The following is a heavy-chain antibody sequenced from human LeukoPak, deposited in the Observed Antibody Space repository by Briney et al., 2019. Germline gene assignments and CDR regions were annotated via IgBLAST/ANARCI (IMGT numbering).Heavy chain of an antibody. J-gene: IGHJ3*02. V-gene: IGHV3-21*01. Sequence: PGGSLRLSCAASGFTFSSYSMNWVRQAPGKGLEWVSSISSSSYIYYADSVKGRFTISRDNAKNSLYLQMNSLRAEDTAVYYCARDWTYGSGEFTGAFDIWGQGTMVTVSS. D-gene: IGHD3-10*01. CDR2: ISSSSYI. CDR1: GFTFSSYS. CDR3: ARDWTYGSGEFTGAFDI.